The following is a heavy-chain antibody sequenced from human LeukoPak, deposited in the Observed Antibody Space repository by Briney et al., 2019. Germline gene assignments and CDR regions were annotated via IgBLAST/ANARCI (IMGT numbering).Heavy chain of an antibody. CDR3: AKMGWDIVVVPDGTLDY. D-gene: IGHD2-2*01. V-gene: IGHV3-23*01. CDR2: ISGSGGST. CDR1: GFTFSSYA. Sequence: GGSLRLSCAASGFTFSSYAMSWVRQAPGKGLEWVSAISGSGGSTYYADSVKGRFTISRDNSKITLYLQMNSLRAEDTAVYYCAKMGWDIVVVPDGTLDYWGQGTLVTVSS. J-gene: IGHJ4*02.